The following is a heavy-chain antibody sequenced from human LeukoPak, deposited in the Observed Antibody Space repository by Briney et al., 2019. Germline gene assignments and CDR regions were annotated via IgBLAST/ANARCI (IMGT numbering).Heavy chain of an antibody. V-gene: IGHV3-23*01. D-gene: IGHD3-16*01. CDR1: GFTFSSYG. J-gene: IGHJ5*02. Sequence: GGSLRLSCAGSGFTFSSYGMSWVRQAPGKGLEWVSGISGSGGSTYYADSVKGRFTISRDNSKNTLYLQMNSLRAEDTAVYYCAKDRRGGVVHFDPWGQGTLVTVSS. CDR2: ISGSGGST. CDR3: AKDRRGGVVHFDP.